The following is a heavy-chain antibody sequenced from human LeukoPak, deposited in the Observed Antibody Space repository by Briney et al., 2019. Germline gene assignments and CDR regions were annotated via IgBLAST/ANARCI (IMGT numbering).Heavy chain of an antibody. CDR3: AKTFDTVYFDY. V-gene: IGHV3-30*18. CDR2: ISYDGSNK. CDR1: GFTFSSYG. D-gene: IGHD4-17*01. Sequence: GGSLRLSCAASGFTFSSYGMPWVRQAPGKGLEWVAVISYDGSNKYYADSVKGRFTISRDNSKNTLYLQMNSLRAEDTAVYYCAKTFDTVYFDYWGQGTLVTVSS. J-gene: IGHJ4*02.